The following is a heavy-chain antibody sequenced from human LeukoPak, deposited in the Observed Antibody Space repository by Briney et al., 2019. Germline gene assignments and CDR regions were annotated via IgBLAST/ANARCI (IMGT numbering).Heavy chain of an antibody. J-gene: IGHJ6*04. Sequence: SGTLSLTCPVSGGSISSSNWWSWVRQPPGKGLEWIWEIYHSGSTNYNPSLKSRVTISVDKSKNQFSLKLSSVTAADTAVYYCARGSILTGYYLTYYYGMDVWGKGTTVTVSS. D-gene: IGHD3-9*01. CDR1: GGSISSSNW. V-gene: IGHV4-4*02. CDR3: ARGSILTGYYLTYYYGMDV. CDR2: IYHSGST.